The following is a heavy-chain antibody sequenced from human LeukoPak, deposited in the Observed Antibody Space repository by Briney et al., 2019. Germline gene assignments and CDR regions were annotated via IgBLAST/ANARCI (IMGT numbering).Heavy chain of an antibody. CDR2: ISDDGSGT. D-gene: IGHD3-16*01. V-gene: IGHV3-23*01. Sequence: AGGSPRLSCAASGFTFSDYAMSWVRQAPGQGLEWVSTISDDGSGTYYADSVKGRFTISRDNAKNSLYLQMSNLRAEDTAVYFCARGGGLDVWGQGATVTVSS. J-gene: IGHJ6*02. CDR3: ARGGGLDV. CDR1: GFTFSDYA.